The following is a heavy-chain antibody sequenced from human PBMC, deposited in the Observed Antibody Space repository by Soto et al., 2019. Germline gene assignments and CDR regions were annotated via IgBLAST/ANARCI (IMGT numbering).Heavy chain of an antibody. CDR3: ARVGETSYWYFDI. CDR2: IWNDGSNK. J-gene: IGHJ2*01. D-gene: IGHD3-10*01. Sequence: QVQLVESGGGVVKRGRSLRLSCAASGFTFSSYGMHWVRQAPGKGLEWVAVIWNDGSNKYYAGSVKGRFTISRDNSKNTLYLQMSSLRAEDTAVYYCARVGETSYWYFDIWGRGTLVTVSS. V-gene: IGHV3-33*01. CDR1: GFTFSSYG.